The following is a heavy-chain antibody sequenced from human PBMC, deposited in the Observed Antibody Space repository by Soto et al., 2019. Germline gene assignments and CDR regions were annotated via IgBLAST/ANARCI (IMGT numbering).Heavy chain of an antibody. CDR3: ARHQVDTAMVVEAFDI. CDR1: GYTFTSYY. Sequence: GASVKVSCKASGYTFTSYYMHWVRQAPGQGLEWMGIINPSGGSTSYAQKFQGRVTMTRDTSTSTVYMELSSLRSEDTAVYYCARHQVDTAMVVEAFDIWSQGTMVTVS. V-gene: IGHV1-46*01. D-gene: IGHD5-18*01. CDR2: INPSGGST. J-gene: IGHJ3*02.